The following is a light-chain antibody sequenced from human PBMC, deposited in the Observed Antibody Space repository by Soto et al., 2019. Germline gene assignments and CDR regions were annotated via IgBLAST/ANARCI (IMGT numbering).Light chain of an antibody. CDR3: QQQGT. V-gene: IGKV3-20*01. J-gene: IGKJ2*01. CDR2: AAS. Sequence: EIVLTQSPGTLSLSPGERATLSCRAIEFLSSSYLVWYQQKPGQAPRLLIYAASRRATGIPDRFSGSGSATEYTLTINTVEPDDFAVYYCQQQGTFGQGTKLEIK. CDR1: EFLSSSY.